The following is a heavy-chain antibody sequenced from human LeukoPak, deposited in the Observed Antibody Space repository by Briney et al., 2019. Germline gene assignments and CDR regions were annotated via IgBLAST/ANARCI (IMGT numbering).Heavy chain of an antibody. CDR2: IYTSGST. D-gene: IGHD3-22*01. CDR1: GGSMSGYY. V-gene: IGHV4-4*07. J-gene: IGHJ4*02. CDR3: ARYRNFYDSSAYVAAFDY. Sequence: KASETLSLTCSVSGGSMSGYYWSWIRQPAGKGLEWIGRIYTSGSTNYNPSLKSRVTISVDTSKNQFSLNLSSVTAADTAVYYCARYRNFYDSSAYVAAFDYWGQGTLVTVSS.